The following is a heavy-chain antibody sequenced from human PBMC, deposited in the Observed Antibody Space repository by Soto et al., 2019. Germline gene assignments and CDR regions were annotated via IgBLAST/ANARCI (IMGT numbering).Heavy chain of an antibody. D-gene: IGHD2-15*01. J-gene: IGHJ5*01. V-gene: IGHV3-23*01. Sequence: HPGGSLRLSCAASGFTFSSYAMSWVRQAPGRGLEWVSGISGSGGTTYYADSVKGRFTISRDSSKNTLYLQMNSLRADDTAIYYCANHMGVLSPRVAADSSGQATLVTVSS. CDR2: ISGSGGTT. CDR3: ANHMGVLSPRVAADS. CDR1: GFTFSSYA.